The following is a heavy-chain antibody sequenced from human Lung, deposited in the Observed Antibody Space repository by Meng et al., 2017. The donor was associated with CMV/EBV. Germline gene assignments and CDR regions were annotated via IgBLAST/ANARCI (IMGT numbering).Heavy chain of an antibody. V-gene: IGHV4-39*01. CDR3: ARHLRGYSWPKSD. CDR1: DVSISNSSFF. Sequence: SXTLSLXCTVTDVSISNSSFFWGWIRQPPGKGLEWIGSFFHSGDTYSNPSLRSRVAISVDTSKNQFSLRLNSVTATDTAMYYCARHLRGYSWPKSDWGQGTXVNVSS. J-gene: IGHJ4*02. D-gene: IGHD1-26*01. CDR2: FFHSGDT.